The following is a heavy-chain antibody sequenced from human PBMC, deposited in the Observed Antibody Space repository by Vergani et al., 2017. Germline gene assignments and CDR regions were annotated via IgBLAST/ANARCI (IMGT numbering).Heavy chain of an antibody. D-gene: IGHD5-18*01. CDR3: ARDRGDTAMDLDY. V-gene: IGHV3-21*01. J-gene: IGHJ4*02. Sequence: EVQRVESGGGLVKPGGSLRLSCAASGFTFSSYSMNWVRQAPGKGLEWVSSISSSSSYIYYADSVKGRFTISRDNAKNSLYLQMNSLRAEDTAVYYCARDRGDTAMDLDYWGQGTLVTVSS. CDR1: GFTFSSYS. CDR2: ISSSSSYI.